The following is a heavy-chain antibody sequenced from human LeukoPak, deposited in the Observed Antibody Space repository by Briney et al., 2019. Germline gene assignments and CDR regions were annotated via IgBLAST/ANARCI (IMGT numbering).Heavy chain of an antibody. CDR3: AKESGCSGGSCPFDY. J-gene: IGHJ4*02. CDR2: ISGSGGST. V-gene: IGHV3-23*01. Sequence: GGSLRLSCAASGFTFSSYAMSWVRQAPGKGVEWVSAISGSGGSTYYADSVKGRFTISRDNSKNTLYLQMNSLRAEDTAVYYCAKESGCSGGSCPFDYWGQGTLVTVSS. D-gene: IGHD2-15*01. CDR1: GFTFSSYA.